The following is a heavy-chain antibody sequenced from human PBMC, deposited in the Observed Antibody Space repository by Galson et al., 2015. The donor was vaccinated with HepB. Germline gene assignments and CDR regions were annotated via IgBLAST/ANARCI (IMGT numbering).Heavy chain of an antibody. CDR3: AREGGRYSYGSWVLGY. D-gene: IGHD5-18*01. J-gene: IGHJ4*02. CDR1: GYTFTSYA. CDR2: INAGNGNT. V-gene: IGHV1-3*01. Sequence: SVKVSCKASGYTFTSYAMHWVRQAPGQRLEWMGWINAGNGNTKYSQKFQGRVTITRDTSASTAYMELSSLRSEDTAVYYCAREGGRYSYGSWVLGYWGQGTLVTVSS.